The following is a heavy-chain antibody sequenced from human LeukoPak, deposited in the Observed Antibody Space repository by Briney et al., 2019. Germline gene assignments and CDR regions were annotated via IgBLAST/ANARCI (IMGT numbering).Heavy chain of an antibody. J-gene: IGHJ4*02. CDR1: GFTFSKYR. CDR2: IWYDGHNK. V-gene: IGHV3-33*01. D-gene: IGHD6-19*01. CDR3: AREWGLIAVAGGPGY. Sequence: PGGSLRLSCVASGFTFSKYRMHWVRQAPGKGLEWLAIIWYDGHNKYYADSVKGRFTISRDNSKNTLFLEMTDLRAEDTAVYYCAREWGLIAVAGGPGYWGQGALVTVSS.